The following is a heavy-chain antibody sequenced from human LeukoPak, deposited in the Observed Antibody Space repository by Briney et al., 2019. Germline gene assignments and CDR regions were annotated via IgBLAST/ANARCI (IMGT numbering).Heavy chain of an antibody. D-gene: IGHD1-14*01. CDR1: GFTFSGHW. CDR3: TRDRSRAEDD. V-gene: IGHV3-7*01. CDR2: INQGGSDK. J-gene: IGHJ4*02. Sequence: GGSLRLSCAASGFTFSGHWMSWVRQAPGRGLEWVANINQGGSDKYYVDSVKGRYTISRDNANNLLYLQMSSLRGEETAVYYCTRDRSRAEDDWGQGTLVTVSS.